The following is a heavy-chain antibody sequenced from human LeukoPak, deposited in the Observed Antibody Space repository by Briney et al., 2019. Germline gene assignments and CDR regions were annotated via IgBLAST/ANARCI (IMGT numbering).Heavy chain of an antibody. CDR2: ISSGSNYI. V-gene: IGHV3-21*01. CDR1: GFIFSSYS. Sequence: GGSLRLSCAASGFIFSSYSMNWVRQSPGKGLGWVSSISSGSNYIAYADSVKGRFTISSDNARNSLYLQMNSLRVEDTAVYYCARVVISYYYMDVWGKGTTVTVSS. D-gene: IGHD3-22*01. J-gene: IGHJ6*03. CDR3: ARVVISYYYMDV.